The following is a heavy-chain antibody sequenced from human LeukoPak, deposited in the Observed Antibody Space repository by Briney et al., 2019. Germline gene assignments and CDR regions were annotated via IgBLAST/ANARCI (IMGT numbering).Heavy chain of an antibody. CDR2: IYTSGTT. CDR3: ARGPMYYYGSGSYSQLALAPFRV. V-gene: IGHV4-4*07. J-gene: IGHJ4*02. D-gene: IGHD3-10*01. CDR1: GGSISSYF. Sequence: PSETLSLTCTVSGGSISSYFWSWIRQPAGKGLEWIGRIYTSGTTNYNPSLKSRVTISVDTSKNQFSLKLSSVTAADTAVYYCARGPMYYYGSGSYSQLALAPFRVWGQGTLVTVSS.